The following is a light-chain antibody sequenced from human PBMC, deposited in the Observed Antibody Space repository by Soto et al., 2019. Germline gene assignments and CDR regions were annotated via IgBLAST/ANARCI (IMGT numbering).Light chain of an antibody. CDR2: EGT. CDR1: TSDVGGYNL. J-gene: IGLJ1*01. Sequence: QFALTQPASVSGSPGQSITISCSGTTSDVGGYNLVSWYQQHTAKAPKLLIYEGTQRPSGVSSRFSGSKSGNTASLTISGLQAEDEADYYCCSYASSSSYVFGTGTKVTV. CDR3: CSYASSSSYV. V-gene: IGLV2-23*01.